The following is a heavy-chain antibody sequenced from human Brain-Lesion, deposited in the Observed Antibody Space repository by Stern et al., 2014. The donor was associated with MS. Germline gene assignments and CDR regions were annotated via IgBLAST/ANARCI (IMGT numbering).Heavy chain of an antibody. J-gene: IGHJ6*02. CDR1: GGSISSGGYY. CDR3: ARGRVVPGFQYYATDV. D-gene: IGHD2-2*01. V-gene: IGHV4-61*02. CDR2: IFNSGST. Sequence: VHLVESGPGLVKPSQTLSLSCTVSGGSISSGGYYWSWIRQPAGKGLEWIGRIFNSGSTSYTPSLKSRVTISIDTSKNQFSLRLNSMTAADTAVYYCARGRVVPGFQYYATDVWGQGTTVIVSS.